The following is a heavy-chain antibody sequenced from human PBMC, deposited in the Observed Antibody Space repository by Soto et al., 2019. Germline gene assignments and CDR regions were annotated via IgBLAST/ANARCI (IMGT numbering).Heavy chain of an antibody. CDR1: GYTFSIYY. CDR2: INPSGGST. CDR3: ARDFGRSSWYDY. D-gene: IGHD6-13*01. Sequence: ASVKVSCKASGYTFSIYYMHWVRQAPGQGLEWMGIINPSGGSTSYAQKFQGRVTMTTDTSTSTIYMELSSLRSEDTAVYYCARDFGRSSWYDYWGQGTLVTVS. J-gene: IGHJ4*02. V-gene: IGHV1-46*01.